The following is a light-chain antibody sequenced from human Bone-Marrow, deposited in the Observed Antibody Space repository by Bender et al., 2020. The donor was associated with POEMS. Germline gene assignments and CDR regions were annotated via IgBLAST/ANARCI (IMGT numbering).Light chain of an antibody. CDR1: KLGDKH. Sequence: SYELTQPLSVSVSPGQTASITCSGDKLGDKHAFWYQQKAGQSPLLVIYQDTNRPSGIPERFSGSNSGNTATLTISGTRPMDEADYYCQAWDGSTAVFGTGTEVVVL. V-gene: IGLV3-1*01. CDR3: QAWDGSTAV. J-gene: IGLJ1*01. CDR2: QDT.